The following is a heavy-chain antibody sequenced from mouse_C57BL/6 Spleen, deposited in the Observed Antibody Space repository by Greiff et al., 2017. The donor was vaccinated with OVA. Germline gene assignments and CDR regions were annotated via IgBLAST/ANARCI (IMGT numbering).Heavy chain of an antibody. Sequence: VQLQQPGAELVKPGASVKVSCKASGYTFTSYWMHWVKQRPGQGLEWIGRIHPSDSDTNYNQKFKGKATLTVDKSSSTAYMQLSSLTSGDSAVYYCAISLYYVGGFDVWGTGTTVTVSS. V-gene: IGHV1-74*01. J-gene: IGHJ1*03. CDR2: IHPSDSDT. D-gene: IGHD2-1*01. CDR1: GYTFTSYW. CDR3: AISLYYVGGFDV.